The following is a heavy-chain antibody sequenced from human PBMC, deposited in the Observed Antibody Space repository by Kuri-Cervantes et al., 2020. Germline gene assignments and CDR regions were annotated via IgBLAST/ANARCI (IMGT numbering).Heavy chain of an antibody. V-gene: IGHV4-34*01. CDR3: ASGTSMIHLRRXGYYGMDV. CDR2: INHSGST. D-gene: IGHD3-22*01. J-gene: IGHJ6*02. CDR1: GGSIRSYY. Sequence: SETLSLTCTVSGGSIRSYYWSWIRQPPGKGLEWIGEINHSGSTNYNPSLKSRVTISVDTSKNQFSLKLSSVTAADTDVYYCASGTSMIHLRRXGYYGMDVWGQGTTVTVSS.